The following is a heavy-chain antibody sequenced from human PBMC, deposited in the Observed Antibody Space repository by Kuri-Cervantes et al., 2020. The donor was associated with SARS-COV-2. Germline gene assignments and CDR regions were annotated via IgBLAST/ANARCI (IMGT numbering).Heavy chain of an antibody. CDR1: GFTFSSYG. D-gene: IGHD3-10*01. CDR3: ARVVGIRGYFDY. CDR2: IRYDGSNK. V-gene: IGHV3-30*02. Sequence: GESLKISCAASGFTFSSYGMHWVRQAPGKGLEWVAFIRYDGSNKYYADSVKGRFTIPRDNSKNTLYLQMNSLRAEDTAVYYCARVVGIRGYFDYWGQGTLVTVSS. J-gene: IGHJ4*02.